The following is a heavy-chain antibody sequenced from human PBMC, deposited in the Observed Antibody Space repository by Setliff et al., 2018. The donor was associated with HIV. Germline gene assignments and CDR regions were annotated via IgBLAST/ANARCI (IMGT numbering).Heavy chain of an antibody. Sequence: SETLSLTCNVSGGSVSSGGYYWSWIRQHPGKGLEWIGYIYYSGSSYYNPSLKSRVIMSLDTSENQFSLKLNSVTAADTAVYYCARHITGGLAAPVWFDPWGQGTLVTVSS. D-gene: IGHD6-13*01. J-gene: IGHJ5*02. CDR2: IYYSGSS. V-gene: IGHV4-31*03. CDR3: ARHITGGLAAPVWFDP. CDR1: GGSVSSGGYY.